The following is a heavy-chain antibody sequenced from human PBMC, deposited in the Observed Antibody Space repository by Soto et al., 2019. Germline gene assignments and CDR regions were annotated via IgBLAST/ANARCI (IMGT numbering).Heavy chain of an antibody. D-gene: IGHD6-6*01. Sequence: SETLSLTCAVDGGSVIGYYWTWIRQPPGKGLEWIGEINHSGNTNYNPSLESRVTMSVNTSKNQFSLSLISVTAADTALYYCARSIGPAAGWYFDVWGQGILVTVSS. CDR3: ARSIGPAAGWYFDV. J-gene: IGHJ4*02. V-gene: IGHV4-34*01. CDR1: GGSVIGYY. CDR2: INHSGNT.